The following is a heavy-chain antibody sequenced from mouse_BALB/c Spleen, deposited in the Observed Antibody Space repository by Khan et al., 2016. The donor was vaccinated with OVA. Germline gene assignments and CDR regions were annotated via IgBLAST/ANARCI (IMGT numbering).Heavy chain of an antibody. CDR2: VISGGSYT. CDR1: GFTFSTYG. D-gene: IGHD1-1*01. Sequence: EVELVESGGDLVKPGGSLKLSCAASGFTFSTYGMSWVRPTPDKRLEWVATVISGGSYTYYPDSGRGRFTFSRYNAKNTLYLQMSSLKSEDTAMFYCARLAYYYDSEGFAYWGQGTLVTVSA. V-gene: IGHV5-6*01. CDR3: ARLAYYYDSEGFAY. J-gene: IGHJ3*01.